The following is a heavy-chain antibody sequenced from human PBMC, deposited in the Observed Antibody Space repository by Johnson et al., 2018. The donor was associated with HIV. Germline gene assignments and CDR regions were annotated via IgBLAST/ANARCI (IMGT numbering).Heavy chain of an antibody. D-gene: IGHD2-15*01. J-gene: IGHJ3*02. CDR2: INWNGGRT. V-gene: IGHV3-20*04. CDR1: GFTFDDYG. CDR3: AREGGYCSGGSCVNAFDI. Sequence: VQLVESGGGVVRPGGSLRLSCAASGFTFDDYGMSWVRQAPGKGLEWVSGINWNGGRTGYADSVQGRFPSSRDNAKNSLYLQMNSLRAEDTALYYCAREGGYCSGGSCVNAFDIWGQGTRVTVSS.